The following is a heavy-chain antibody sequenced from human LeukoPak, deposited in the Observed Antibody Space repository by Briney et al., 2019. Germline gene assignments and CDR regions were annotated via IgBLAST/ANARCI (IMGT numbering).Heavy chain of an antibody. V-gene: IGHV4-39*07. CDR1: GGSISSSSYY. Sequence: PSETLSLTCTVSGGSISSSSYYWSWIRQPPGKGLEWIGEINHSGSTNYNPSLKSRVTISVDTSKNQFSLKLSSVTAADTAVYYCARRYYKVGAGLDYWGQGTLVTVSS. CDR3: ARRYYKVGAGLDY. D-gene: IGHD1-26*01. J-gene: IGHJ4*02. CDR2: INHSGST.